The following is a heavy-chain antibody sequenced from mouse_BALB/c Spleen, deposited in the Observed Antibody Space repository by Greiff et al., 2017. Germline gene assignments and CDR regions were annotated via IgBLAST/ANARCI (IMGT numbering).Heavy chain of an antibody. V-gene: IGHV1-80*01. Sequence: QVQLQQSGAELVRPGSSVKISCKASGYAFSSYWMNWVKQRPGQGLEWIGQIYPGDGDTNYNGKFKGKATLTADKSSSTAYMQLSSLTSEDSAVYFCASPLSTMISFAYWGQGTLVTVSA. D-gene: IGHD2-4*01. CDR2: IYPGDGDT. CDR1: GYAFSSYW. CDR3: ASPLSTMISFAY. J-gene: IGHJ3*01.